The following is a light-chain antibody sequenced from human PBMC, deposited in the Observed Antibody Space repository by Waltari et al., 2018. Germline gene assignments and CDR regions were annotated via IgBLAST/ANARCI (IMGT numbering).Light chain of an antibody. V-gene: IGLV1-47*01. J-gene: IGLJ3*02. CDR3: AAWDDSLSGRV. CDR2: RNN. Sequence: QSVLTQPPPASGTPGQRVTISCSGSRSNIGSNYVNWYQQPPGTAPNLLIYRNNQRPSGVPDRFSGSKSGTSASLAISGLRSEDEADYYCAAWDDSLSGRVFGGGTKVTVL. CDR1: RSNIGSNY.